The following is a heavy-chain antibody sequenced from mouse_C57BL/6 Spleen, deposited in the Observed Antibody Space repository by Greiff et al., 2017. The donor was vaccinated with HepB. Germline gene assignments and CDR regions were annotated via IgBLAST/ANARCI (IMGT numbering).Heavy chain of an antibody. V-gene: IGHV5-17*01. J-gene: IGHJ4*01. CDR1: GFTFSDYG. Sequence: EVKLIESGGGLVKPGGSLKLSCAASGFTFSDYGMHWVRQAPEEGLEWVAYISCGSSTIYYADTLKGRFTISRDNAKNTLFLQMTSLRSEDTAMYYCGREGDGYAMDYWGQGTSVTVSS. D-gene: IGHD3-3*01. CDR2: ISCGSSTI. CDR3: GREGDGYAMDY.